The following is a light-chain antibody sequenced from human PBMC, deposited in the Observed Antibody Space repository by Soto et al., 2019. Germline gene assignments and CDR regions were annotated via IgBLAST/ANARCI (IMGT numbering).Light chain of an antibody. CDR3: QQYKAFWT. J-gene: IGKJ1*01. Sequence: DIQMTQSPSSLSASVGDRVTITCQASQDISNYLNWYQQKPGKAPKLLIYDASNLETGVPSRFSGSGSGTDFTFTISSLQPEDIATYYCQQYKAFWTFGQGTKVELK. CDR2: DAS. V-gene: IGKV1-33*01. CDR1: QDISNY.